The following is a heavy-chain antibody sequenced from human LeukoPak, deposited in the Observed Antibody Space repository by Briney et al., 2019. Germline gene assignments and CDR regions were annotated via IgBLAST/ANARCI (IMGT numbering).Heavy chain of an antibody. CDR2: FYDSGGT. CDR1: GGSIRSRNYY. CDR3: ARGETSSYDY. V-gene: IGHV4-39*01. Sequence: SETLSLTCTVSGGSIRSRNYYWDWIRQPPGKGLEWIGNFYDSGGTYYNPSLKSRVTISGDTSKNQFSLKLTSVTAADTAVYYCARGETSSYDYWGQGTLVTVPS. J-gene: IGHJ4*02. D-gene: IGHD2-2*01.